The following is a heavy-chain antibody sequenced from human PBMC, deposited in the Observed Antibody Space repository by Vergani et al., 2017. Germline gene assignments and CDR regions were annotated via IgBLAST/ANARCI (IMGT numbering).Heavy chain of an antibody. D-gene: IGHD6-25*01. CDR3: ATPRLLFSYFYYYGMGV. J-gene: IGHJ6*02. V-gene: IGHV1-24*01. CDR1: GYTLTELS. Sequence: QVQMVQSGAEVKKPGASVKVSCTVSGYTLTELSMHWVRQAPGQGLEWMGGFDPEDGETLYAQKFQGRVTMTEDTSTDTAYMELSSLRSEHTTVYYCATPRLLFSYFYYYGMGVWGQGTTVTVSS. CDR2: FDPEDGET.